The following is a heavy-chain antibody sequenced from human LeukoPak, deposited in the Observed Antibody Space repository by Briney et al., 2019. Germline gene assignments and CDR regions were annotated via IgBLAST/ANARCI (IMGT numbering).Heavy chain of an antibody. CDR3: ARLQGGGSYEIDY. D-gene: IGHD2-15*01. V-gene: IGHV4-39*07. Sequence: SETLSLTCTVSGGSISSSSYYWGWIRQPPGKGLEWIGSIYYSGSTYYNPSLKSRVTISVDTSKNQFSLKLSSVTAADTAVYYCARLQGGGSYEIDYWGQGTLVTVSS. CDR1: GGSISSSSYY. J-gene: IGHJ4*02. CDR2: IYYSGST.